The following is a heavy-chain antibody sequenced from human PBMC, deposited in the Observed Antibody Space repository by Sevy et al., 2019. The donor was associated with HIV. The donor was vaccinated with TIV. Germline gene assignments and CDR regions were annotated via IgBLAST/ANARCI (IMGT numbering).Heavy chain of an antibody. CDR2: ISYDGSNK. D-gene: IGHD3-22*01. J-gene: IGHJ4*02. Sequence: GGSLRLSCAASGFTFSSYAMHWVRQAPGKGLEWVAVISYDGSNKYYADSVKGRFTISRDNSKNTLYLQMNSLRAEDTAVYYCAREPRYYYDSSGYPDYWGQGTLVTVSS. V-gene: IGHV3-30*04. CDR3: AREPRYYYDSSGYPDY. CDR1: GFTFSSYA.